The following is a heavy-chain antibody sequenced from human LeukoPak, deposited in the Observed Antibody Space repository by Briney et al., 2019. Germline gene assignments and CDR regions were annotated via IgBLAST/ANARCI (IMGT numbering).Heavy chain of an antibody. V-gene: IGHV4-31*03. CDR3: ARVPGYCSSTSCPYYFDY. CDR2: IYYGGST. D-gene: IGHD2-2*01. J-gene: IGHJ4*02. Sequence: SETLSLTCTVSGGSISSGGYYWSWIRQHPGKGLEWIGYIYYGGSTYYNPSLKSRVTISVDTSKNQFSLKLSSVTAADTAVYYCARVPGYCSSTSCPYYFDYWGQGTLVTVSS. CDR1: GGSISSGGYY.